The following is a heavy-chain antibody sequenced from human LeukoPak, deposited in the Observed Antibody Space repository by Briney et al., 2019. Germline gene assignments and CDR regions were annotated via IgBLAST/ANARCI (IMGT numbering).Heavy chain of an antibody. D-gene: IGHD2-8*01. V-gene: IGHV3-74*01. Sequence: GGSLRLSCAASGFTFSNYWMHWVRQAPGEALMWVSRIKSDGSSTTYADSVKGRFTISRDNAKNTLYLQMNSLRAEDTAVYYCARDLGYCTNGVCHTRFDYWGQGTLVAVSS. CDR2: IKSDGSST. CDR1: GFTFSNYW. J-gene: IGHJ4*02. CDR3: ARDLGYCTNGVCHTRFDY.